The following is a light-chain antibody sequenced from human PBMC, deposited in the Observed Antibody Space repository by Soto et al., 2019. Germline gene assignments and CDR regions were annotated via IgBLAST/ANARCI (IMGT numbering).Light chain of an antibody. Sequence: QSALTQPRSVSGSPGQSVTISCTGTSNDIGAYNYVSWYQQHPGKAPKVMIYDVTKRPSGVPDRFSGSKSGNTASLTISGLHAEDEADYYCCSYTDTTVVFGGGTKLTVL. CDR1: SNDIGAYNY. CDR2: DVT. CDR3: CSYTDTTVV. V-gene: IGLV2-11*01. J-gene: IGLJ2*01.